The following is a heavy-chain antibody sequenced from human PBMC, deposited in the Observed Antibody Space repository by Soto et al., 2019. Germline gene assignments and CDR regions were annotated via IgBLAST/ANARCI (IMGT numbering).Heavy chain of an antibody. V-gene: IGHV1-69*01. J-gene: IGHJ1*01. CDR1: GGAFSNYA. CDR3: MREGGSGGS. CDR2: ITPVFANA. Sequence: QVQLVQSGAEVKKPGSSVKVSCKTSGGAFSNYAISWVRQAPGQGLEWMGGITPVFANAKYAQKFQGRVTITADESTSTAYLALSSLTSEDTAVYYCMREGGSGGSWGQGTLVTVSS. D-gene: IGHD1-26*01.